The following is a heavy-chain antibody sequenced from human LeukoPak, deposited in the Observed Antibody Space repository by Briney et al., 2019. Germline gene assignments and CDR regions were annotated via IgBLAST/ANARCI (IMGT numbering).Heavy chain of an antibody. CDR1: GFTFSSYA. CDR3: AKDRITIFGVVINWFDP. V-gene: IGHV3-23*01. CDR2: ISGSGRRT. J-gene: IGHJ5*02. D-gene: IGHD3-3*01. Sequence: GGSLRLSCAASGFTFSSYAMSWVRQAPGKGLEWVSAISGSGRRTYSADSVKGRFTISRDNSKNTLYLQMNSLRAEDTAVYYCAKDRITIFGVVINWFDPWGQGTLVTVSS.